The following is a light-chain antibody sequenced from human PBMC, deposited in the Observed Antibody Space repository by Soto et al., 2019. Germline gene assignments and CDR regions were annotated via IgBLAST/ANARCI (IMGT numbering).Light chain of an antibody. V-gene: IGLV1-44*01. Sequence: QSVLTQPPSVSAAPGQKVAISCSGSSSNIGGNSVSWYQQLPGTAPKLLIYSNNQRPSGVPDRFSGSKSGTSASLAISGLQSEDEAHYYCGAWDDTLNVLVFGGGTKVTVL. CDR3: GAWDDTLNVLV. J-gene: IGLJ2*01. CDR2: SNN. CDR1: SSNIGGNS.